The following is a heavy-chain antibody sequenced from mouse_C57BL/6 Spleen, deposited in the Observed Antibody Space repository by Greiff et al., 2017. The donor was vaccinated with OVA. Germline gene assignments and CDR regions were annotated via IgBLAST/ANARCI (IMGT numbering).Heavy chain of an antibody. CDR1: GFTFTDYY. CDR2: IRNKANGYTT. CDR3: ARCDGYYPFDY. V-gene: IGHV7-3*01. J-gene: IGHJ2*01. Sequence: EVHLVESGGGLVQPGGSLSLSCAASGFTFTDYYMSWVRQPPGKALEWLGFIRNKANGYTTEYSASVKGRFTISRDNSQSILYLQMNALRAEDSATYYCARCDGYYPFDYWGQGTTLTVSS. D-gene: IGHD2-3*01.